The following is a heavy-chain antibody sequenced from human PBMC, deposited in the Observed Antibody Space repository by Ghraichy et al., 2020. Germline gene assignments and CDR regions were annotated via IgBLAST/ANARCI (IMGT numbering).Heavy chain of an antibody. CDR1: GFTFSSYG. J-gene: IGHJ6*02. D-gene: IGHD2-2*02. V-gene: IGHV3-33*01. CDR3: ASDLGYCSSTSCYTGDYYYYGMDV. CDR2: IWYDGSNK. Sequence: GESLNISCAASGFTFSSYGMHWVRRAPGKGLEWVAVIWYDGSNKYYADSVKGRFTISRDNSKNTLYLQMNSLRAEDTAVYYCASDLGYCSSTSCYTGDYYYYGMDVWGQGTTVTVSS.